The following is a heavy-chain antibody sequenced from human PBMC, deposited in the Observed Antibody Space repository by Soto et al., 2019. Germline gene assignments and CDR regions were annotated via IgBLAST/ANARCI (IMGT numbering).Heavy chain of an antibody. D-gene: IGHD5-12*01. V-gene: IGHV3-33*01. Sequence: QVQLVESGGGVVQPGRSLRLSCVASGFTFSSHAMHWVRQAPGKGLEWVAVIWYDGSKKYYADSVKGRFTVARDDSKNTLYLQMNSLRVEDTAVYYCARDPGYSIYDFDYWGQGTLVTVSP. CDR2: IWYDGSKK. CDR1: GFTFSSHA. CDR3: ARDPGYSIYDFDY. J-gene: IGHJ4*02.